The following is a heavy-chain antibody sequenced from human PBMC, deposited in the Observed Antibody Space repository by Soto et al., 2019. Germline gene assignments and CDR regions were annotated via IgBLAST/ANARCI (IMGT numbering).Heavy chain of an antibody. D-gene: IGHD2-15*01. CDR1: GNTFTYRY. Sequence: ASVKVSCKALGNTFTYRYLHWVRQAPGKGLEWMGGIDPEDGETNYAQKFQGRVTMTEDTSTDTTYMELSSLRSEDTAVYYCATKSYGSPNDYCDIMDVCSKGTTVTVSS. CDR3: ATKSYGSPNDYCDIMDV. CDR2: IDPEDGET. V-gene: IGHV1-24*01. J-gene: IGHJ6*03.